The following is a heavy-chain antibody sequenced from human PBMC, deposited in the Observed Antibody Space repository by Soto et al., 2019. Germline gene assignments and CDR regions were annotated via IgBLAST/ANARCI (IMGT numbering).Heavy chain of an antibody. V-gene: IGHV3-48*03. CDR2: ISSSGSTI. CDR1: GCTFSSYE. Sequence: GGSLRLSCTASGCTFSSYEMNWVRQSPGKGLEWVSYISSSGSTIYYADSVKGRFTISRDNAKNSLYLQMNSLTAEDTAVYYCARHKVTYYYGSGSYLSYWGQGTLVTVSS. J-gene: IGHJ4*02. CDR3: ARHKVTYYYGSGSYLSY. D-gene: IGHD3-10*01.